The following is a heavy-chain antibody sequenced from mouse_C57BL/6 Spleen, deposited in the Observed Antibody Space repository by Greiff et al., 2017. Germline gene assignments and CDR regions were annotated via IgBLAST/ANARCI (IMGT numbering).Heavy chain of an antibody. V-gene: IGHV14-4*01. CDR3: TLYYSNPAWFAY. Sequence: EVQLQQSGAELVRPGASVKLSCTASGFNIKDDYMHWVKQRPEQGLEWIGWIDPENGDTEYASKFQGKATITADTSSNTAYLQLSSLTSEDTAVYYCTLYYSNPAWFAYWGQGTLVTVSA. CDR2: IDPENGDT. CDR1: GFNIKDDY. J-gene: IGHJ3*01. D-gene: IGHD2-5*01.